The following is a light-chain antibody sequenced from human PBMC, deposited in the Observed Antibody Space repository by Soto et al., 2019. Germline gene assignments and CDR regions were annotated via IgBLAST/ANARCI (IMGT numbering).Light chain of an antibody. CDR3: QQSYSTPRT. Sequence: DIQMTQSPSSLSASVEDRVIITCRASQSISNHLNWYQQKPGKAPKLLIFAASSLQSGVPSRFSGSRSGTDFTLTISSLQPEDFATYYCQQSYSTPRTFGPGTKVDIK. V-gene: IGKV1-39*01. CDR1: QSISNH. CDR2: AAS. J-gene: IGKJ3*01.